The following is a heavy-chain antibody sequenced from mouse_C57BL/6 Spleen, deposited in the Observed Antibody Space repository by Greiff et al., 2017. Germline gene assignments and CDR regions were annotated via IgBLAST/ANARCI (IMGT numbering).Heavy chain of an antibody. CDR1: GYTFTDYY. D-gene: IGHD1-1*01. CDR2: INPNNGGT. CDR3: AMALITTVVATNFDY. Sequence: EVQLQQSGPELVKPGASVKISCKASGYTFTDYYMNWVKQSHGKSLEWIGDINPNNGGTSYNQKFKGKATLTVDKSSSTAYMELRSLTSEDSAVYYCAMALITTVVATNFDYWGQGTTLTVSS. J-gene: IGHJ2*01. V-gene: IGHV1-26*01.